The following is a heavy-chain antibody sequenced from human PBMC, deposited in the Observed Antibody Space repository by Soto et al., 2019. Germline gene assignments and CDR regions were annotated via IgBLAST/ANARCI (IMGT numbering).Heavy chain of an antibody. D-gene: IGHD6-13*01. Sequence: PGESLKISCKASGYSFTTYWIGWVRQMPGKGLERMAIMYPGDSDTRYSPPFQGQVTISADKSISTAYLQWSSLKASDTAMYYCARTAAAGKYYYGVDVWGQGTTVTVSS. CDR1: GYSFTTYW. CDR3: ARTAAAGKYYYGVDV. V-gene: IGHV5-51*01. J-gene: IGHJ6*02. CDR2: MYPGDSDT.